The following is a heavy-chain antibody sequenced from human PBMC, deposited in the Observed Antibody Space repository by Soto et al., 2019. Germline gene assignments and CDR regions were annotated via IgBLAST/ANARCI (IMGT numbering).Heavy chain of an antibody. Sequence: GGSLRLSCAASGFTFSSYAMSWVRQAPGKGLEWVSAISGSGGSTYYADSVKGRFTISRDNSKNTLYLQMNSLRAEDTAVYYCAKDYTSIGGSYYFDYGGQGTLVTVSS. J-gene: IGHJ4*02. CDR2: ISGSGGST. CDR1: GFTFSSYA. CDR3: AKDYTSIGGSYYFDY. V-gene: IGHV3-23*01. D-gene: IGHD3-10*01.